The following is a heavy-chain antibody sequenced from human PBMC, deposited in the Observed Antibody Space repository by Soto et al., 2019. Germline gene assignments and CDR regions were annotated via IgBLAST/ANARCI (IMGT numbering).Heavy chain of an antibody. V-gene: IGHV4-31*03. CDR1: GGSISSGGYY. CDR2: IYYSGST. CDR3: ARWVGYCSSSSCSEYFQH. Sequence: ASETLSLTCTVSGGSISSGGYYWSWIRQHPGKGLEWIGYIYYSGSTYYNPSHKSRVTISVDTSKNQFSLKLSSVTAADTAVYYCARWVGYCSSSSCSEYFQHWGQGTLVTVSS. J-gene: IGHJ1*01. D-gene: IGHD2-2*01.